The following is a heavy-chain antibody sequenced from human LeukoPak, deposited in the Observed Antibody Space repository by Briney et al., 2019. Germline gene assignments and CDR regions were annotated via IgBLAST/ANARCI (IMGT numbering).Heavy chain of an antibody. D-gene: IGHD3-16*02. CDR2: ISGSRGST. CDR3: AKVAITFGGVIVPTSLYYFDY. CDR1: GFTFSSHA. Sequence: GGSLRLSCAASGFTFSSHAMSWVRQAPGKGLEWVSAISGSRGSTYYADSVKGRFTISRDNSKNTLYLQMNSLRAEDTAVYYCAKVAITFGGVIVPTSLYYFDYWGQGTLVTVSS. J-gene: IGHJ4*02. V-gene: IGHV3-23*01.